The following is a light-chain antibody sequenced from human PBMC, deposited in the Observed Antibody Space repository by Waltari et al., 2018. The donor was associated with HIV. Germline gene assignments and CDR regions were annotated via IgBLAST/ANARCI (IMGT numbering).Light chain of an antibody. Sequence: SYVLTQPPSVSVAPGQPARITCGGNNIGSKGRPWYQQKPSQAPGLVVYDDSDRPSGIPERFSGSSSWNTATLTISRVEAGDEADFYCQVWDSSTDLRVFGGGTKLTVL. CDR2: DDS. J-gene: IGLJ2*01. CDR1: NIGSKG. V-gene: IGLV3-21*02. CDR3: QVWDSSTDLRV.